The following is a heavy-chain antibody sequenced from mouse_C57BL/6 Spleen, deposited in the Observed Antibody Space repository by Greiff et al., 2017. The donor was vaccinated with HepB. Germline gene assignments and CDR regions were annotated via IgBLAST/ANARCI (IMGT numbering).Heavy chain of an antibody. CDR2: INPSTGGT. Sequence: EVQLQQSGPELVKPGASVKISCKASGYSFTGYYMNWVKQSPEKSLEWIGEINPSTGGTTYNQKFKAKATLTVDKSSSTAYMQLKSLTSEASAVYYCASSDGDYGVMDYWGQGTSVTVSS. CDR3: ASSDGDYGVMDY. J-gene: IGHJ4*01. CDR1: GYSFTGYY. V-gene: IGHV1-42*01. D-gene: IGHD2-13*01.